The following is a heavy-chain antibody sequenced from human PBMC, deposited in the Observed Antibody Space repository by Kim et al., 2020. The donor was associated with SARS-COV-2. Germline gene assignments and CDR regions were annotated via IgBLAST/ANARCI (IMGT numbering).Heavy chain of an antibody. J-gene: IGHJ4*02. CDR3: ARGSMGYGDYGMSFDY. D-gene: IGHD4-17*01. CDR1: GFTFSRCA. CDR2: IWYDGSDK. V-gene: IGHV3-33*08. Sequence: GGSLRLSCATSGFTFSRCAIHWVRQAPGKGLEWVAVIWYDGSDKVYADSVKGRFIISRDNSKNTLDLQMSSLRAEDTAMYYCARGSMGYGDYGMSFDYWGQGALVIVSS.